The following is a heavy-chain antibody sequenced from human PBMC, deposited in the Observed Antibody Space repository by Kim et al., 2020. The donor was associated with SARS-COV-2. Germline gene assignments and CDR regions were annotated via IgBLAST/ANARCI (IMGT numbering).Heavy chain of an antibody. CDR2: ITPIFATA. CDR1: GGTFSNYG. D-gene: IGHD1-26*01. Sequence: SVKVSCKAFGGTFSNYGFSWVRQAPGQGLEWMGGITPIFATANYAQKFQDRVTITADESTSTVYMELRRLTSEDTAVFYFARDYEKAGEAVGGYFYFWGQGTVVTVSS. CDR3: ARDYEKAGEAVGGYFYF. V-gene: IGHV1-69*13. J-gene: IGHJ4*02.